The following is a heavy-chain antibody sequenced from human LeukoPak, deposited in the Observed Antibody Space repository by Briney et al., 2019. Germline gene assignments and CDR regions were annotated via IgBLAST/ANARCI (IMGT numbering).Heavy chain of an antibody. CDR3: AKDERYSYGLGGY. CDR1: GFTFSSYG. D-gene: IGHD5-18*01. CDR2: IRYDGSNK. Sequence: GGSLRLSCAASGFTFSSYGMHWVRQAPGKGLEWVAFIRYDGSNKYYADSVKGRFTISRDNSKNTLYLQMNSLRAEDTAVYYCAKDERYSYGLGGYRGQGTLVTVSS. V-gene: IGHV3-30*02. J-gene: IGHJ4*02.